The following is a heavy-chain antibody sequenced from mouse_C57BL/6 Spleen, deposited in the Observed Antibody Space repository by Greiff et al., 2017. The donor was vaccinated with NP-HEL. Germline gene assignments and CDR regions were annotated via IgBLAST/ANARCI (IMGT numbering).Heavy chain of an antibody. CDR2: IHPNSGST. Sequence: QVQLKQPGAELVKPGASVKLSCKASGYTFTSYWMHWVKQRPGQGLEWIGMIHPNSGSTNYNEKFKSKATLTVDKSSSTAYMQLSSLTSEDSAVYYCARSRRTEFAYWGQGTLVTVSA. V-gene: IGHV1-64*01. J-gene: IGHJ3*01. CDR3: ARSRRTEFAY. CDR1: GYTFTSYW.